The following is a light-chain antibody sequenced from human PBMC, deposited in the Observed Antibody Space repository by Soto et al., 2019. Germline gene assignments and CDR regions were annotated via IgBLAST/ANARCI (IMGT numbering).Light chain of an antibody. CDR2: DAS. Sequence: DIQMNQSPSTLSASVGDRVPSTCRAGQGIRSWLAWYQQKQGKAPKLLIYDASSLESGVPSRFSGSGSGTEFTLTISSLQPDEFATYYCQQYNSYWGAFGQGTKVAIK. CDR1: QGIRSW. V-gene: IGKV1-5*01. J-gene: IGKJ1*01. CDR3: QQYNSYWGA.